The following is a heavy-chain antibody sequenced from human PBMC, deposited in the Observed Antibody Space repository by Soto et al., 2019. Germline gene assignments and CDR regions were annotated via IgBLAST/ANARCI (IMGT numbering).Heavy chain of an antibody. D-gene: IGHD6-13*01. CDR3: AKEAYSSSWYYYYSGMDV. V-gene: IGHV3-43D*03. Sequence: GGSLRLSCAASGFTFDDYAMHWVRQAPGKGLEWVSLISWDGGSTYYADSVKGRFTISRDSSKNSLYLQMNSLRAEDTDLYYCAKEAYSSSWYYYYSGMDVWGQGTPVTVSS. CDR2: ISWDGGST. CDR1: GFTFDDYA. J-gene: IGHJ6*02.